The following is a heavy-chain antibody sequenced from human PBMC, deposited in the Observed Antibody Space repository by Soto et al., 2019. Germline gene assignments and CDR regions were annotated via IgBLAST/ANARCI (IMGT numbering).Heavy chain of an antibody. Sequence: PGGSLRLSCAASGFTFSSYAMSWVRQAPGKGLEWVSAISGSVSSTYYADSVKGRFTISRDNSRNTLYLQMNSLRAEDTAVYYCAKSPGSGWAYYYYGMDVWGQGTTVTVS. V-gene: IGHV3-23*01. CDR1: GFTFSSYA. D-gene: IGHD6-19*01. CDR2: ISGSVSST. J-gene: IGHJ6*02. CDR3: AKSPGSGWAYYYYGMDV.